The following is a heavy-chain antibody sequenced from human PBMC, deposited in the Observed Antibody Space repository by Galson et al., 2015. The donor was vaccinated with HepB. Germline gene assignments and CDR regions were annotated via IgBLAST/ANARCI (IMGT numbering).Heavy chain of an antibody. J-gene: IGHJ4*02. CDR1: GYTFTGYY. CDR3: ARDFRSVRGGHDY. CDR2: INPNSGGT. Sequence: SVKVSCKASGYTFTGYYMHWVRQAPGQGLEWMGRINPNSGGTNYAQKFQGRVTMTRDTSISTAYMELSRLRSDDTAVYYWARDFRSVRGGHDYWGQGTLVTVSS. V-gene: IGHV1-2*06. D-gene: IGHD3-10*01.